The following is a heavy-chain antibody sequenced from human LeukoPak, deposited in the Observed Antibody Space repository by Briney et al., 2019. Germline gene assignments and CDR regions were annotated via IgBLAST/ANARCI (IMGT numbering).Heavy chain of an antibody. V-gene: IGHV4-34*01. Sequence: PSETLSLTCAVYGGSFSGYYWSWIRKPPGKGLEWIGEINHSGSTNYNPSLKSRVTISVDTSKNQFSLKLNSVTAADTAVYYCARGANYYDSSGYSATFDFWGQGTLVTVSS. CDR3: ARGANYYDSSGYSATFDF. J-gene: IGHJ4*02. CDR2: INHSGST. D-gene: IGHD3-22*01. CDR1: GGSFSGYY.